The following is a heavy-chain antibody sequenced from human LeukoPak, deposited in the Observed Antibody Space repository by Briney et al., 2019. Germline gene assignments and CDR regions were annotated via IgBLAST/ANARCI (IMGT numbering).Heavy chain of an antibody. CDR1: GGTFSSYA. CDR2: IIPIFGTA. D-gene: IGHD4-11*01. J-gene: IGHJ4*02. Sequence: SVKLSCNASGGTFSSYANSWVRQAPGQGHEWMGGIIPIFGTANYAQKFQGRVTVTTDESTSTAYMELSSLRSEDTAVYYCARGGLGYSNPTIDYWGQGTLATVYS. CDR3: ARGGLGYSNPTIDY. V-gene: IGHV1-69*05.